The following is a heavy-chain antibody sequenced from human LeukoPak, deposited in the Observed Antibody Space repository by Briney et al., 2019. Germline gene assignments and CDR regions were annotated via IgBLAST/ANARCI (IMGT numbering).Heavy chain of an antibody. V-gene: IGHV4-39*07. CDR1: GGSISSSSYY. CDR2: IYFSGTT. J-gene: IGHJ5*02. D-gene: IGHD3-10*01. Sequence: SETLSLTCTVSGGSISSSSYYRAWIRQPPGKGLEWIGSIYFSGTTYYNPSLKSRVTISVDTSKNQFSLKLSSVTAADTAVYYCAREPRVILVRGVPNWFDPWGQGTLVTVSS. CDR3: AREPRVILVRGVPNWFDP.